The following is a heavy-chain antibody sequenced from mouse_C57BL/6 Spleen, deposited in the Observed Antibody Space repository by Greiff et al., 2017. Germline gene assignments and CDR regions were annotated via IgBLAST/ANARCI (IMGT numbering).Heavy chain of an antibody. V-gene: IGHV1-62-2*01. CDR3: ARHEEAHDYGSSPFAY. J-gene: IGHJ3*01. CDR1: GYTFTEYT. D-gene: IGHD1-1*01. CDR2: FYPGSGSI. Sequence: QVQLQQSGAELVKPGASVKLSCKASGYTFTEYTIHWVKQRSGQGLEWIGWFYPGSGSIKYNEKFKDKATLTADKSSSTVYMGLSRLTSEDSAVYFCARHEEAHDYGSSPFAYWGQGTLVTVSA.